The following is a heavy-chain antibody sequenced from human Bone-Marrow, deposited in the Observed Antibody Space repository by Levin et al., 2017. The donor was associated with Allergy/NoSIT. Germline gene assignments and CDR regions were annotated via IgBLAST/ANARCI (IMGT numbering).Heavy chain of an antibody. CDR1: GGSFSGYY. CDR3: ARAGFYSSSWHYGMDV. D-gene: IGHD6-13*01. Sequence: PSETLSLTCAVYGGSFSGYYWSWIRQPPGKGLEWIGEINHSGSTNYNPSLKCRVTISVDTSKNQFSLKLSSVTAADTAVYYCARAGFYSSSWHYGMDVWGQGTTVTVSS. V-gene: IGHV4-34*01. CDR2: INHSGST. J-gene: IGHJ6*02.